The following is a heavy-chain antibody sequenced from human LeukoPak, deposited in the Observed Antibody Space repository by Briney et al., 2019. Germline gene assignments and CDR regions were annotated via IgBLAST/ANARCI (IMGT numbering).Heavy chain of an antibody. CDR1: GGSFSNYF. V-gene: IGHV4-34*01. D-gene: IGHD2-15*01. Sequence: SETLSLTCAVYGGSFSNYFWNWIRQPPGKGLEWIAEIHHTGHINYNPSLKSRVTVSVDRSKNQFSLKLTSVTAADTAVYYCALFEVVVGSTQDFWAQEPLVTVSS. J-gene: IGHJ4*02. CDR2: IHHTGHI. CDR3: ALFEVVVGSTQDF.